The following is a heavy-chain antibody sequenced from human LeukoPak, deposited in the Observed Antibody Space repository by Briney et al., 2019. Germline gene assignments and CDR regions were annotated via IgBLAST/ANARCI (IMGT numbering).Heavy chain of an antibody. CDR3: AKGDILTMYYYYGMDV. V-gene: IGHV3-23*01. CDR2: ISGSGGST. Sequence: PGGSLRLSCAASGFTFSSYAMSWVRQAPGKGLEWVSAISGSGGSTNYADSVKGRCTISRDNSKNTLYLQMNSLRAEDTAVYYCAKGDILTMYYYYGMDVWGQGTTVTVSS. J-gene: IGHJ6*02. D-gene: IGHD3-9*01. CDR1: GFTFSSYA.